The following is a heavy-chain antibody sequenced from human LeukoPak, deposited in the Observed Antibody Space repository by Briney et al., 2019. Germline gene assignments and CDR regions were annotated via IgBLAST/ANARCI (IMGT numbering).Heavy chain of an antibody. CDR1: GGSISSSSYY. V-gene: IGHV4-39*02. CDR2: IYYSGST. CDR3: ARDGWELLLDY. J-gene: IGHJ4*02. D-gene: IGHD1-26*01. Sequence: TSETLSLTCTVSGGSISSSSYYWGWIRQPPGKGLEWIGSIYYSGSTYYNPSLKSRVTISVDTSKNQFSLKLSSMTAADTAVYYCARDGWELLLDYWGQGTLVTVSS.